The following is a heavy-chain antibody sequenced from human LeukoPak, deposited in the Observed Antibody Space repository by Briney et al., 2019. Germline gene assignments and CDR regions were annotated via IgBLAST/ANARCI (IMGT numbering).Heavy chain of an antibody. CDR2: IIPIFGTA. Sequence: GASVKVSCKASGGTFSSYAISWVRQAPGQGLEWMGGIIPIFGTANYAQKFQGRVTITADESTSTAYMELSSLRSEDTAVYYCARGAYDYRNPRFDYWGQGTLVTVSS. D-gene: IGHD4-11*01. CDR3: ARGAYDYRNPRFDY. CDR1: GGTFSSYA. V-gene: IGHV1-69*13. J-gene: IGHJ4*02.